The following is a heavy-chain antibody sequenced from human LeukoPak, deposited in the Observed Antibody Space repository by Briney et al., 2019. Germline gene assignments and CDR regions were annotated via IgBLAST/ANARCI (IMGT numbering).Heavy chain of an antibody. CDR3: ARARAYDSSGYYL. CDR1: GLTFSSYW. D-gene: IGHD3-22*01. V-gene: IGHV3-74*01. J-gene: IGHJ4*02. Sequence: GGSLRLSCAASGLTFSSYWMHWVRQAPGKGLVWVSRINSDGSSTSYADSVKGRFTISRDNAKNTLYLQMNSLRAEDTALYYCARARAYDSSGYYLWGQGTLVTVSS. CDR2: INSDGSST.